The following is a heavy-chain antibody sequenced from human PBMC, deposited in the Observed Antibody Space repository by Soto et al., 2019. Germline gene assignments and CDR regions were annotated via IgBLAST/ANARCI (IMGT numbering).Heavy chain of an antibody. CDR3: ARHIAVAGSAPYYYYYYMDV. D-gene: IGHD6-19*01. Sequence: PGESLKISCKGSGYSFISYWIGWVRQMPGKGLEWMGIIYPGDSDTRYSPSFQGQVTISADKSISTAYLQWSSLKASDTAMYYCARHIAVAGSAPYYYYYYMDVWGKGTTVTVSS. J-gene: IGHJ6*03. CDR2: IYPGDSDT. V-gene: IGHV5-51*01. CDR1: GYSFISYW.